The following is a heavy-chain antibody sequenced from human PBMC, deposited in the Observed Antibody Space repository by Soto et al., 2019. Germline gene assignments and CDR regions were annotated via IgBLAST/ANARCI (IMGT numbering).Heavy chain of an antibody. CDR3: ARRGSGSYYDY. D-gene: IGHD1-26*01. CDR1: GFTFSSYA. CDR2: ISGSGGST. Sequence: EVQLLESGGGLVQPGGSLRLSCAASGFTFSSYAMRRVRQAPGKGLEWVSAISGSGGSTYYADSVKGRFTISRDNSKNSLYLQMNSLRAEDTAVYFCARRGSGSYYDYWGQGTLVTVSS. J-gene: IGHJ4*02. V-gene: IGHV3-23*01.